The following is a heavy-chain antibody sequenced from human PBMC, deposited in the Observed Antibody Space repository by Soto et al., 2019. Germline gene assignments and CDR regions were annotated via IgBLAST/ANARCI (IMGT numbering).Heavy chain of an antibody. CDR2: FYSGGST. CDR1: GFTVSTNY. V-gene: IGHV3-53*01. J-gene: IGHJ4*02. D-gene: IGHD3-10*01. CDR3: ARGFPSMTYYGEYYFDY. Sequence: EVQLVESGGGLIQAGGSLRLSCEAFGFTVSTNYMSWVRQTPGKGLEWVSVFYSGGSTFYADSVKGRFTISRDNSRNTLYRQMRSLRAEDTAVYYCARGFPSMTYYGEYYFDYWGQGPLVTVSS.